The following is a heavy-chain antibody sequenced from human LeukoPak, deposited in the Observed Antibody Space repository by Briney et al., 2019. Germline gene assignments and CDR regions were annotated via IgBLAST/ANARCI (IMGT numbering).Heavy chain of an antibody. V-gene: IGHV3-11*06. Sequence: PGGSLRLSCAASGFTFSDYYVSWVRQAPGKGLEWVSYISSSSSYTNYADSVKGRFSISRDNAKNSLYLQMNSLRAEDTAVYYCARDLLDGDYGDLFDFWGQGTLVTVSS. D-gene: IGHD4-17*01. J-gene: IGHJ4*02. CDR1: GFTFSDYY. CDR2: ISSSSSYT. CDR3: ARDLLDGDYGDLFDF.